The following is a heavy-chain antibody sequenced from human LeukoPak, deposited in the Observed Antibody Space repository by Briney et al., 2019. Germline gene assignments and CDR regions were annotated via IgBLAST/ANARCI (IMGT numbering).Heavy chain of an antibody. CDR3: AKDQTYYYDSSGYYYESSPDAFDI. J-gene: IGHJ3*02. V-gene: IGHV3-23*01. Sequence: PGGSLRLSCAASGFTFSSYAMSWVRRAPGKGLEWVSAISGSGGSTYYADSVKGRFTISRDNSKNTLYLQMNSLRAEDTAVYYCAKDQTYYYDSSGYYYESSPDAFDIWGQGTMVTVSS. CDR1: GFTFSSYA. D-gene: IGHD3-22*01. CDR2: ISGSGGST.